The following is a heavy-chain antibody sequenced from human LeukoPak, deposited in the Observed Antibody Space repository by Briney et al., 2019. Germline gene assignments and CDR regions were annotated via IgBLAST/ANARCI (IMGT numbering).Heavy chain of an antibody. CDR1: GGSINSYY. J-gene: IGHJ4*02. V-gene: IGHV4-59*08. CDR3: ARWAAGIRTFDY. D-gene: IGHD3-10*01. Sequence: SETLSLTCTVSGGSINSYYWSWIRQPPGKGLEWIGYIYYSGPPNYNPSLKSPVTISVEASKKQFSLKLSSVTAADTAVYYCARWAAGIRTFDYWGQGTLVTVSS. CDR2: IYYSGPP.